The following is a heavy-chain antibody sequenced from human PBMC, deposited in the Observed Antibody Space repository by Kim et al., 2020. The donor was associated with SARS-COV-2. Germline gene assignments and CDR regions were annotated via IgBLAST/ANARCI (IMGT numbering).Heavy chain of an antibody. CDR2: ISWNSGSI. CDR1: GFTFDDYA. D-gene: IGHD3-10*01. CDR3: AKDKVQYGSGENNYYYYYGMDV. Sequence: GGSLRLSCAASGFTFDDYAMHWVRQAPGKGLEWVSGISWNSGSIGYADSVKDRFTISRDNAKNSLYLQMNSLRAEDTALYYCAKDKVQYGSGENNYYYYYGMDVWGQGTMVTVSS. J-gene: IGHJ6*02. V-gene: IGHV3-9*01.